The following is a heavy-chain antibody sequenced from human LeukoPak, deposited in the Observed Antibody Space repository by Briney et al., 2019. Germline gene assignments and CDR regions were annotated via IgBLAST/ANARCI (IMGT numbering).Heavy chain of an antibody. CDR1: GYSFSNYG. Sequence: ASVKVSCKASGYSFSNYGISWVRQAPGQGLEWVGWISAYNGYTNYAQKLQDRVTMTTDPSTSTAYMELRRLTSDDTAVYYCARGCNRIGDRLDYWGQGTLVTASA. CDR3: ARGCNRIGDRLDY. D-gene: IGHD1-14*01. V-gene: IGHV1-18*01. J-gene: IGHJ4*02. CDR2: ISAYNGYT.